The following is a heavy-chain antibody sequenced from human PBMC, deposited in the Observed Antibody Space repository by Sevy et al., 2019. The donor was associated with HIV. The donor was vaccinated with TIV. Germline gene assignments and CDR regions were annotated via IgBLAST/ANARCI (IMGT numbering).Heavy chain of an antibody. Sequence: GGSLRLSCEGSGFTFGDYALSWFRQAPGKGLEWLTFIRRKASGGTTEYAASVKGRFTISRDDSKSIAYLQMNSLKIEDTAVYFCATGIEATAYFDHWDQGTLVTVSS. CDR1: GFTFGDYA. V-gene: IGHV3-49*03. D-gene: IGHD5-12*01. CDR3: ATGIEATAYFDH. J-gene: IGHJ4*02. CDR2: IRRKASGGTT.